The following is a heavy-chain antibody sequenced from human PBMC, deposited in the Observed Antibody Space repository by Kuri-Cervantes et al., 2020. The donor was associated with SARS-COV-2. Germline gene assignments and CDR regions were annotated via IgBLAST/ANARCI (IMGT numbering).Heavy chain of an antibody. CDR3: ARVGERYSSSSGGMDV. CDR1: GFTFSNFS. D-gene: IGHD6-6*01. J-gene: IGHJ6*02. Sequence: LSLTCAASGFTFSNFSMTWVRQAPGKGLEWVLTISGSGEDTYYADSVKGRFTISRDNSTNTLYLQMTSLRAEDTAVYYCARVGERYSSSSGGMDVWGQGTTVTVSS. CDR2: ISGSGEDT. V-gene: IGHV3-23*01.